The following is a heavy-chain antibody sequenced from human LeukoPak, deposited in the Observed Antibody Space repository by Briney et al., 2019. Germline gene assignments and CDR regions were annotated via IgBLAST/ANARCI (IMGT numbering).Heavy chain of an antibody. CDR2: IYPGDSDT. V-gene: IGHV5-51*01. Sequence: GESLKISCKGSGYSFTSYWIGWVRQMPGKGLEWMGIIYPGDSDTRYSPSFQGQVTISADKSISTAYLQWSSLKASDTAMYYCARHNTWGKLELLRDHQLDFDYWGQGTLVTVSS. CDR3: ARHNTWGKLELLRDHQLDFDY. J-gene: IGHJ4*02. D-gene: IGHD1-7*01. CDR1: GYSFTSYW.